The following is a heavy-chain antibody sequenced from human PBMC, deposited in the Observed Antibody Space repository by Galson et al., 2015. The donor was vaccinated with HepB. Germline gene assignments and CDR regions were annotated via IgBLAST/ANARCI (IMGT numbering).Heavy chain of an antibody. CDR3: ARHESESKTYAADN. CDR1: GGSMKNYF. J-gene: IGHJ4*02. Sequence: SETLSLTCTVSGGSMKNYFWSWLRQSPGQGPEWIGYITDRGATKYTPSLTSRVTISSDTSKIHFSLRLTSVTAADTAVYYCARHESESKTYAADNWGQGTLVTVSS. D-gene: IGHD2-2*01. CDR2: ITDRGAT. V-gene: IGHV4-59*08.